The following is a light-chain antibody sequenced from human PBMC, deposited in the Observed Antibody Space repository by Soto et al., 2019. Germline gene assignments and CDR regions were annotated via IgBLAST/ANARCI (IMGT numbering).Light chain of an antibody. J-gene: IGKJ4*01. CDR3: NQYGSSPLT. V-gene: IGKV3-20*01. CDR1: QRISSYY. CDR2: GAS. Sequence: EVVLTQSPGSLSLSPGERATLSCRASQRISSYYLAWYQQKPGQSHRLLIYGASSRATGIQDRFSGSGSGTDFTLTISRLEPEDFAVYYCNQYGSSPLTFGGGTKVDIK.